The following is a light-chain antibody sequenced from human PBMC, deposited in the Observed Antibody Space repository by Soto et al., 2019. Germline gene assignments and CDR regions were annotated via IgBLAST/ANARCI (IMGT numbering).Light chain of an antibody. J-gene: IGKJ3*01. V-gene: IGKV1-33*01. CDR2: DAS. CDR3: QQYKSLLS. CDR1: QDISKY. Sequence: DIQMTQSPSSLSASVGDRVTITCQASQDISKYLNWYQQKPGKAPKLLLYDASNLETGVPSMFSGSGSGTDFTLTINSLQPEDIAKYYCQQYKSLLSFGPGNKVDIQ.